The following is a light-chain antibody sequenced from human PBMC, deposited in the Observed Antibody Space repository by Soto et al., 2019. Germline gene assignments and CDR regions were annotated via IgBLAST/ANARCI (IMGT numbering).Light chain of an antibody. CDR3: AAWDDSLSADV. CDR2: TNN. J-gene: IGLJ1*01. V-gene: IGLV1-47*01. Sequence: QSVLTQPPSASGAPGQRVTLSCSGSTSKIGSNYVYWYQQLPGTAPKLLMYTNNQRPSGVPDRLSGSKSGTSASLAISGLRSEDEADYYCAAWDDSLSADVFGTGTKVTVL. CDR1: TSKIGSNY.